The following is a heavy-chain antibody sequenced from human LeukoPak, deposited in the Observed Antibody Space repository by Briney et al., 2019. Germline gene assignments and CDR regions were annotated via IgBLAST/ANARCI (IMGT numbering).Heavy chain of an antibody. J-gene: IGHJ4*02. CDR3: ARHLGLEWPSDY. D-gene: IGHD3-3*01. V-gene: IGHV3-23*01. Sequence: PGGSLRLSCAASGFTFSSYAMSWVRQAPGKGLEWVSAISGSGGSTYYADSVKGRFTISRDNAKNSLYLQMNSLRAEDTAVYYCARHLGLEWPSDYWGQGTLVTVSS. CDR2: ISGSGGST. CDR1: GFTFSSYA.